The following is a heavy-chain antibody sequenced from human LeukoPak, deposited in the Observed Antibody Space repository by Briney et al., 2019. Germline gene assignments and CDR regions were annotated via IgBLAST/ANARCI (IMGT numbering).Heavy chain of an antibody. CDR2: IYTSGST. V-gene: IGHV4-4*07. CDR1: GGSISSYY. CDR3: ARVLPVGYSQAFGFDP. D-gene: IGHD5-12*01. J-gene: IGHJ5*02. Sequence: NPSETLSLTCTVSGGSISSYYWSWIRQPAGKGLEWIGRIYTSGSTNYNPSLKSRVTMSVDTSKNQFSLKLSSVTAADTAVYYCARVLPVGYSQAFGFDPWGQGTLVTVSS.